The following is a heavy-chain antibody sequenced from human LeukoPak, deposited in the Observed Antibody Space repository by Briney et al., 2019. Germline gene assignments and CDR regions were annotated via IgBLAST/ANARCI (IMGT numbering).Heavy chain of an antibody. CDR1: GGSISSSSYY. Sequence: KPSETLSLTCTVSGGSISSSSYYWGWIRQPPGKGLEWIGSIYYSGSTYYNPSLKSRVTISVDTSKNQFSLKLSSVTAADTAVYCCARHLSHPWDFDLWGRGTLVTVSS. V-gene: IGHV4-39*01. J-gene: IGHJ2*01. CDR3: ARHLSHPWDFDL. CDR2: IYYSGST.